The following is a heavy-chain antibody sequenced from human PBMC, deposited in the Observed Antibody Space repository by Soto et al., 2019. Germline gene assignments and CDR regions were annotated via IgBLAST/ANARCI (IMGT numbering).Heavy chain of an antibody. CDR2: ISSSGSTI. V-gene: IGHV3-11*01. J-gene: IGHJ4*02. CDR1: GFIFSDYS. Sequence: SVGLSCAASGFIFSDYSMSWIRQAPGKGLEWVSYISSSGSTIYYADSVKGRVTISSDNAKNSLYLQMNSLSAENTAVYYCARDRGYSLDYWGQGTVVTSPQ. CDR3: ARDRGYSLDY. D-gene: IGHD5-12*01.